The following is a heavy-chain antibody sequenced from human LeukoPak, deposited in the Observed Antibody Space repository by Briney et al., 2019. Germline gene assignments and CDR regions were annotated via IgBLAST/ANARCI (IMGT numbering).Heavy chain of an antibody. V-gene: IGHV1-8*02. CDR2: MNPNDGDT. D-gene: IGHD3-22*01. J-gene: IGHJ1*01. CDR3: ARGSYDSSDFEYFHH. CDR1: GYTFTSYD. Sequence: ASVKVSCKASGYTFTSYDINWVRQATGQGLEWMGSMNPNDGDTGYAQNFQGRVTMTRNTSISTAYMELTSLRSEDTAVYYCARGSYDSSDFEYFHHWGQGTLVTVSS.